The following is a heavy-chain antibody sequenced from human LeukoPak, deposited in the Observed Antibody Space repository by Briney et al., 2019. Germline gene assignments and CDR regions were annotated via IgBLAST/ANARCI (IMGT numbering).Heavy chain of an antibody. CDR3: ANSYGSGRYYNEIDYFDY. CDR2: ICGSGGST. J-gene: IGHJ4*02. Sequence: PGGSLRLSCAASGFTFSGYAMSWVRQAPGKGLEWVSAICGSGGSTYYADSVKGRFTTSRDNSKNTLYLQMNSLRAEDTAVHYCANSYGSGRYYNEIDYFDYWGQGSLVTVSS. V-gene: IGHV3-23*01. CDR1: GFTFSGYA. D-gene: IGHD3-10*01.